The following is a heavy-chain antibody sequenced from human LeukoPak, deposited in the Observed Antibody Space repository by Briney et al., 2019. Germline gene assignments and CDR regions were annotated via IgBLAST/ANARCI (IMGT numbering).Heavy chain of an antibody. V-gene: IGHV3-21*01. CDR3: ARDLEYCSGGSCYDWFDP. Sequence: GGSLRLSCAASGFTFSSYSMNWVRQAPGKGPEWVSSISSSSSYIYYADSVKGQFTISRDNAKNSLYLQMNSLRAEDTAVYYCARDLEYCSGGSCYDWFDPWGQGTLVTVSS. J-gene: IGHJ5*02. D-gene: IGHD2-15*01. CDR2: ISSSSSYI. CDR1: GFTFSSYS.